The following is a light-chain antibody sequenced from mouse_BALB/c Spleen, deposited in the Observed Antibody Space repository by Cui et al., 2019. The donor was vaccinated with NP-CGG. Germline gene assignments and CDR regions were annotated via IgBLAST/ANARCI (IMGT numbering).Light chain of an antibody. CDR2: GTN. J-gene: IGLJ1*01. CDR3: ALWYSNHWV. V-gene: IGLV1*01. CDR1: TGAVTTSND. Sequence: VVTQESALTTSPGETVTLTCGSGTGAVTTSNDANWVQEKPDHLFTGLIGGTNNRAPGVPARFSGSLIGDKAALTITGAQTEDEAIYFCALWYSNHWVFGGGTKLTVL.